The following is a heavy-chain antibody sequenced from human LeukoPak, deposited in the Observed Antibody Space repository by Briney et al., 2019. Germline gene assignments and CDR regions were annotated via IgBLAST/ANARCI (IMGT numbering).Heavy chain of an antibody. V-gene: IGHV3-23*01. D-gene: IGHD4-17*01. CDR3: AREDDYGDTEEGPFDY. J-gene: IGHJ4*02. Sequence: GGSLRLSCAASGFTFSSYAMSWVRQAPGKGLGRVSAISGSGGSTYYADSVKGRFTISRDNSKNTLYLQMNSLRAEDTAVYYCAREDDYGDTEEGPFDYWGQGTLVTVSS. CDR2: ISGSGGST. CDR1: GFTFSSYA.